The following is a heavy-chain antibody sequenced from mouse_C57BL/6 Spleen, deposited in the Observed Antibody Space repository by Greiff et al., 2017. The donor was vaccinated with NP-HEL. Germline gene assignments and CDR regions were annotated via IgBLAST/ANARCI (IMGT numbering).Heavy chain of an antibody. Sequence: QVQLQQPGTELVKPGASVKLSCKASGYTFTSYWMHWVKQRPGQGLEWIGNINPSTGGTNYNEKFKSKATLTVDKSSSTAYMQLSSLTSADSAVYYGARWIYCGYDYYAMDYWGQGTSVTVSS. CDR3: ARWIYCGYDYYAMDY. CDR2: INPSTGGT. CDR1: GYTFTSYW. D-gene: IGHD2-2*01. J-gene: IGHJ4*01. V-gene: IGHV1-53*01.